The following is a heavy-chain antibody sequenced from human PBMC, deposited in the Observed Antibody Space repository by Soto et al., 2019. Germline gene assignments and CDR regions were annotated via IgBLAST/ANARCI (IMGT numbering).Heavy chain of an antibody. CDR2: IYYSGST. V-gene: IGHV4-31*03. CDR3: ARDHSNYGGDPYYYGMDV. D-gene: IGHD4-4*01. Sequence: SETLSLICTVSGGSISSGGYYWSWIRQHPGKGLEWIGYIYYSGSTYYNPSLKSRVTISVDTSKNQFSLKLSSVTAADTAVYYCARDHSNYGGDPYYYGMDVWGQGTTVTVSS. J-gene: IGHJ6*02. CDR1: GGSISSGGYY.